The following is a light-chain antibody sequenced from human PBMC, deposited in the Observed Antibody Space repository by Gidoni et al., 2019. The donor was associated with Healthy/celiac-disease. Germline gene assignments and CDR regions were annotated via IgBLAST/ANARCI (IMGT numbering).Light chain of an antibody. CDR1: QGISNY. Sequence: DIQMTQSPSSLSASVGDRVTITSRASQGISNYLAWYQQKPGKVPKLLIYAASTLQSGVPSRVSGSGSGTDFTLTISSLQPEDVATYYCQKYNSAPQTFGPGTKVDIK. CDR3: QKYNSAPQT. J-gene: IGKJ3*01. CDR2: AAS. V-gene: IGKV1-27*01.